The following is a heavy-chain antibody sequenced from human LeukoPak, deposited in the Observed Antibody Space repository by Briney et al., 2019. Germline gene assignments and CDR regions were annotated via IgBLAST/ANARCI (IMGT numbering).Heavy chain of an antibody. Sequence: PGGSLRLSCAASGFTFSSYGMHWVRQAPGKGLEWVAVIWYDGSNKYYADSVKGRFTISRDNSKNTLYLQMNSPRAEDTAVYYCARDDGYSYDGGYFDYWGQGTLVTVSS. CDR2: IWYDGSNK. J-gene: IGHJ4*02. V-gene: IGHV3-33*01. D-gene: IGHD5-18*01. CDR3: ARDDGYSYDGGYFDY. CDR1: GFTFSSYG.